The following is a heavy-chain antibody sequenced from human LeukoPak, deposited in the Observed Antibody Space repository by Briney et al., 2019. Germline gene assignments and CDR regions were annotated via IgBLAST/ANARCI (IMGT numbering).Heavy chain of an antibody. V-gene: IGHV1-18*04. J-gene: IGHJ4*02. Sequence: ASVKVSCKASGYTFTGYYMHWVRQAPGQGLEWMGWISAYNGNTNYAQKLQGRVTMTTDTSTSTAYMELRSLRSDDTAVYYCARVSTPSITMVRGVIIKGSYFDYWGQGTLVTVSS. CDR3: ARVSTPSITMVRGVIIKGSYFDY. CDR1: GYTFTGYY. D-gene: IGHD3-10*01. CDR2: ISAYNGNT.